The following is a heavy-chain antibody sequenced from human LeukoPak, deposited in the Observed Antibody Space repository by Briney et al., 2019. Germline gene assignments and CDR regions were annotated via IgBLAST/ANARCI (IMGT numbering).Heavy chain of an antibody. CDR3: ARESLLWYPFDY. J-gene: IGHJ4*02. Sequence: GGSLRLSCAASGFTFSSYSMNWVRQAPGKGLEWVSSISSSSSYIYYADSVKGRFTISRDNAKNSLYLQMNSLRAEDTAVYYCARESLLWYPFDYWGQGTLVTVSS. D-gene: IGHD2/OR15-2a*01. CDR2: ISSSSSYI. V-gene: IGHV3-21*01. CDR1: GFTFSSYS.